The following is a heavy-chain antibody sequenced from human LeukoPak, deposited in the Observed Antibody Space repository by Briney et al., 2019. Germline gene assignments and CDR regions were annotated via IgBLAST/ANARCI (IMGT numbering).Heavy chain of an antibody. CDR2: ISHYT. CDR1: GYNFRNHG. V-gene: IGHV1-18*01. D-gene: IGHD1-1*01. J-gene: IGHJ4*02. Sequence: ASVKVSCKASGYNFRNHGITWVRQAPGQGLEWMGWISHYTNYPQKFQGRVTMTTDTSTSTAYMELRSLRSDDTAIYYCVRMRVPSDDVDFDHWGQGILVTVSS. CDR3: VRMRVPSDDVDFDH.